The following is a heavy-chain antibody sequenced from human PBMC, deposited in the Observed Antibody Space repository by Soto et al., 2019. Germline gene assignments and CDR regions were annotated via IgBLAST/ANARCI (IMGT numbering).Heavy chain of an antibody. D-gene: IGHD3-9*01. V-gene: IGHV1-18*01. CDR1: GYAFTIYG. J-gene: IGHJ4*02. CDR2: ISAYNGNT. Sequence: VSVNVYCKAAGYAFTIYGVSWVRQAPRQGLEWMGWISAYNGNTNYAQKLQGRVTMTTDTSTSTAYMELKSLRSDDTAVYYCARGYDILTGYYKPDPYYFDYWGQGTLVTGSS. CDR3: ARGYDILTGYYKPDPYYFDY.